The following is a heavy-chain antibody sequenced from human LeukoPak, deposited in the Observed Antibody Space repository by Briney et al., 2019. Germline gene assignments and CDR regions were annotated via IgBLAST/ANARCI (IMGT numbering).Heavy chain of an antibody. J-gene: IGHJ3*02. CDR2: IIPIFGTA. CDR1: GGTFSSYA. D-gene: IGHD1-26*01. CDR3: ARDPGLHSGSPGGDAFDI. Sequence: SVKVSCKASGGTFSSYAISWVRQAPGQGLEWMGGIIPIFGTANYAQKFQGRVTITADESTSTAYMELSSLRSEDTAVYYCARDPGLHSGSPGGDAFDIWGQGTMVTVSS. V-gene: IGHV1-69*13.